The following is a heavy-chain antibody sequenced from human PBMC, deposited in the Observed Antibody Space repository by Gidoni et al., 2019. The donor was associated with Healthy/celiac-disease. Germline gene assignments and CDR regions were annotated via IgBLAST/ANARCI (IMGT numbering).Heavy chain of an antibody. V-gene: IGHV4-34*01. D-gene: IGHD2-2*01. J-gene: IGHJ4*02. CDR1: GGPFRGYY. CDR2: INHSGST. Sequence: QVQLQQLCAGLLTPSDTLSLPCAVHGGPFRGYYCSWIRPPPGTGPEWIGEINHSGSTNYNPSLKSRVTISVDTSKNQFSLKLSSVTAADTAVYYCARCDGGDIVVVPAAKYYFDYWGQGTLVTVSS. CDR3: ARCDGGDIVVVPAAKYYFDY.